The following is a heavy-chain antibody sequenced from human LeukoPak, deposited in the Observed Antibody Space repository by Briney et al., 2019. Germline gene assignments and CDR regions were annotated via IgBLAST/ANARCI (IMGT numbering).Heavy chain of an antibody. CDR3: VRDIYFDRSASTFDY. CDR2: ISAYKGNT. J-gene: IGHJ4*02. CDR1: GYTFTSYG. D-gene: IGHD3-22*01. V-gene: IGHV1-18*01. Sequence: GASVKVSCKASGYTFTSYGISWVRQAPGQGLEWMGWISAYKGNTNYAQKLQGRVTMTTDTFTSTAYMELRSLRSDDTAIYYCVRDIYFDRSASTFDYWGQGTLVTVSS.